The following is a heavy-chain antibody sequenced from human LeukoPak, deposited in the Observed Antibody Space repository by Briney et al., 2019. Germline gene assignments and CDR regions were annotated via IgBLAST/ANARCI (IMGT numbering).Heavy chain of an antibody. V-gene: IGHV3-23*01. CDR1: GFTFSSYA. J-gene: IGHJ6*02. CDR2: ISGSGGST. CDR3: AKDRFRSSGQRGFSYYYYGMDV. Sequence: PGGSLRLSCAASGFTFSSYAMSWVRQAPGKGLEWVSAISGSGGSTYYADSVKGRFTISRDNSKNTLYLQMNSLRAEDTAVYYCAKDRFRSSGQRGFSYYYYGMDVWGQGTTVTVSS. D-gene: IGHD6-19*01.